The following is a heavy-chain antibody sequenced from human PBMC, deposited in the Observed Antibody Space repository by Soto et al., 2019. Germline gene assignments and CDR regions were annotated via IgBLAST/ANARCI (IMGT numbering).Heavy chain of an antibody. V-gene: IGHV3-33*08. CDR2: IWYDGSNK. Sequence: GGSLRLSCAASGFTFSSYVMHWVRQAPGKGLEWVAVIWYDGSNKYYADSVKGRFTISRDNSKNTLYLQMNSLRAEDTAVYCCANGDYAHYYYYGMEVWGQGTTVTVSS. CDR1: GFTFSSYV. CDR3: ANGDYAHYYYYGMEV. D-gene: IGHD4-17*01. J-gene: IGHJ6*02.